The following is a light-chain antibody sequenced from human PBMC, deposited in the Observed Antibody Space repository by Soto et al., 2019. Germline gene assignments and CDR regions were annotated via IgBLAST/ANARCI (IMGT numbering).Light chain of an antibody. V-gene: IGKV3-20*01. Sequence: EIVLTQSPGTLSLSPGDTATLSCRASQSVRSNFLAWYQHKPGQAPRLLIHDAYSRATGIPDRFSGSGSDRDFTLTISRLEPEDGALYYCQQYDKWPYTFGQGTNLEIK. CDR3: QQYDKWPYT. CDR2: DAY. CDR1: QSVRSNF. J-gene: IGKJ2*01.